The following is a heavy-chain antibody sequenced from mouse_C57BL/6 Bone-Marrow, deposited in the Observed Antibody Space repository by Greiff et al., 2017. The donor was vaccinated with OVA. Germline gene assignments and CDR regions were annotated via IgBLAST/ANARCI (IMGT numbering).Heavy chain of an antibody. CDR2: IRLKSDNYAT. J-gene: IGHJ1*03. CDR3: TKSYGSHWYFDV. CDR1: GFTFSNYW. V-gene: IGHV6-3*01. Sequence: EVQLVESGGGLVQPGGSMKLSCVASGFTFSNYWMNWVRQSPEKGLEWVAQIRLKSDNYATHYAESVKGRFTISRDDSKSSVYLQMNNLRAEDTGIYYCTKSYGSHWYFDVWGTGTTVTVSS. D-gene: IGHD1-1*01.